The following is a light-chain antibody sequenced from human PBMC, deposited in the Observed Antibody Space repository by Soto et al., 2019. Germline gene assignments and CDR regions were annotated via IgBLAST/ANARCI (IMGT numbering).Light chain of an antibody. V-gene: IGKV1-13*02. Sequence: AIQLTQSPSSLSASVGDRVNITCRASQDIRGALAWYQQKPGKPPKLLIFDVSSLQSGVPSRFSGSGSGTDFTLTISSLQPEDFATYYCQQFNTYPITFGQGTRLEIK. J-gene: IGKJ5*01. CDR2: DVS. CDR3: QQFNTYPIT. CDR1: QDIRGA.